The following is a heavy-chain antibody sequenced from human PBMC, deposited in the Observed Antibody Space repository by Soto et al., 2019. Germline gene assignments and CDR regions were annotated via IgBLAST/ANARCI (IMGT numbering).Heavy chain of an antibody. CDR2: IKQDGSEK. CDR3: AREGGGTTMLNGMDV. CDR1: GFTFSSYW. D-gene: IGHD1-1*01. J-gene: IGHJ6*02. Sequence: GGSLRLSCAASGFTFSSYWMSWVRQAPGKGLEWVANIKQDGSEKYYVDSVKGRFTISRDNAKNSLYLQMNSLRAEDTAVYYCAREGGGTTMLNGMDVWGQGTTVTVSS. V-gene: IGHV3-7*05.